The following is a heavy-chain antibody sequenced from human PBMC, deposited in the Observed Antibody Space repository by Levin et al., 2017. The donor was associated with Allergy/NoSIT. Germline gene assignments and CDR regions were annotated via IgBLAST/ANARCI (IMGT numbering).Heavy chain of an antibody. CDR1: GFTFSTYW. CDR3: ARGASNRLWDTTVDY. J-gene: IGHJ4*02. CDR2: IKEDGSQT. D-gene: IGHD5-18*01. V-gene: IGHV3-7*01. Sequence: LSLTCAASGFTFSTYWMTWVRQAPGKGLECVANIKEDGSQTYYVDSLKGRFTISRDNTKNSLFLQMNNLRVDDTAVYYCARGASNRLWDTTVDYWGQGTLATVSS.